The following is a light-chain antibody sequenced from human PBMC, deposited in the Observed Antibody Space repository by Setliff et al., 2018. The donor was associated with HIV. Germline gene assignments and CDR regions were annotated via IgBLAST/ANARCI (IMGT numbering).Light chain of an antibody. CDR3: QVWDSSSDHV. CDR1: NIGSKS. CDR2: YDS. V-gene: IGLV3-21*04. J-gene: IGLJ1*01. Sequence: SYELTQPPSVSVAPGKTARITCGGNNIGSKSVHWYQQKPGQAPVLVIYYDSDRPSGIPERFSGSNSWNTATLTISRVEAGDEADYYCQVWDSSSDHVFGTGTKVTVL.